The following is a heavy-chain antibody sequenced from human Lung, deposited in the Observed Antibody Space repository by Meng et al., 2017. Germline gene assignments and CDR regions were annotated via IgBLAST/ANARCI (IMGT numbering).Heavy chain of an antibody. CDR3: TTDLPFTEGGVITT. J-gene: IGHJ5*02. V-gene: IGHV3-15*01. Sequence: EGWRWGFGGGLGKPGGSLRLSCVASGGTFRNFWMTWVRQAPGKALEWVGRIKSKVDGGTTDFAAPVKGRFTISRDDAQNTLYLQMDSLKTEDTAVYYCTTDLPFTEGGVITTWGQGTLVTVSS. CDR2: IKSKVDGGTT. D-gene: IGHD3-16*02. CDR1: GGTFRNFW.